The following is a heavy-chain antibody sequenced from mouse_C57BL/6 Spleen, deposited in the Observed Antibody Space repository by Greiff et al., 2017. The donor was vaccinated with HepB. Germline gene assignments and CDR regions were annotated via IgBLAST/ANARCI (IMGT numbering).Heavy chain of an antibody. CDR2: IWSGGST. J-gene: IGHJ1*03. CDR1: GFSLTSYG. CDR3: ARNFGYGNYGWYFDV. Sequence: QVQLKESGPGLVQPSQSLSITCTVSGFSLTSYGVHWVRQSPGKGLEGLGVIWSGGSTDYNAAFIARLSISKDNSKSQVFFKINSLQADDTAIDYCARNFGYGNYGWYFDVWGTGTTVTVSS. V-gene: IGHV2-2*01. D-gene: IGHD2-10*02.